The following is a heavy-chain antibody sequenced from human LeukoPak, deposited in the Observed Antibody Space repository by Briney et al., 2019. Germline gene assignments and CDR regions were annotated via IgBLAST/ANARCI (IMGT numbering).Heavy chain of an antibody. CDR2: MNPNSGNT. Sequence: ASVKVSCKASGYTFTSYDINWVRQATGQGLEWMGWMNPNSGNTGYAQKFQGGVTMTRNTSISTAYMELSSLRSEDTAVYYCARGLCSSWRNGVCSYYYGMDVWGQGTTVTVSS. CDR1: GYTFTSYD. D-gene: IGHD2-8*01. J-gene: IGHJ6*02. V-gene: IGHV1-8*01. CDR3: ARGLCSSWRNGVCSYYYGMDV.